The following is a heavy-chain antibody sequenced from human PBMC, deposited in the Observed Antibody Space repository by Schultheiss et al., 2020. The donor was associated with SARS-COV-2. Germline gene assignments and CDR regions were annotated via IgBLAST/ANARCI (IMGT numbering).Heavy chain of an antibody. V-gene: IGHV3-33*08. J-gene: IGHJ3*02. Sequence: GESLKISCAASGFIFRSYGMHWVRQAPGRGLEWVAVIWDDGSIKYYADSVKGRFTVSRDNSKNTLYLQMNSLRAEDTAVYYCARGLSWAFDIWGQGTMVTVSS. D-gene: IGHD3-16*02. CDR2: IWDDGSIK. CDR1: GFIFRSYG. CDR3: ARGLSWAFDI.